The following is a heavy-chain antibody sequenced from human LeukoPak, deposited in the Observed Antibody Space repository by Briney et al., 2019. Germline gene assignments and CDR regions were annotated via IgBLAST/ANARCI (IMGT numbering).Heavy chain of an antibody. J-gene: IGHJ4*01. Sequence: GGSLRLSCAVSGFTVTNDYMNWVRQAPGKGLEWVSIIYSGGSTYYADSVKGRFTISRDSSNNTLFLQMTNLRAEDSGLYYCATDVRSSPLGFWGHGTLVTVSS. CDR2: IYSGGST. D-gene: IGHD6-19*01. V-gene: IGHV3-66*01. CDR1: GFTVTNDY. CDR3: ATDVRSSPLGF.